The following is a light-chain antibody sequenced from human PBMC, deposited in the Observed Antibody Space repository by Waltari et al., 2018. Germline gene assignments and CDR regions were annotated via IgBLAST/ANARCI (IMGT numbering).Light chain of an antibody. CDR2: SNT. CDR3: ATWDDRLTGVV. CDR1: NSNFGSNV. Sequence: QSALTQPPSASGTPGQTVTIFCSGGNSNFGSNVVNWYQQVPGTAPKLLIYSNTYRPSGVPDRFSGSKSGTSASLAISGLQSDDEGDYYCATWDDRLTGVVFGGGTQVTVL. V-gene: IGLV1-44*01. J-gene: IGLJ2*01.